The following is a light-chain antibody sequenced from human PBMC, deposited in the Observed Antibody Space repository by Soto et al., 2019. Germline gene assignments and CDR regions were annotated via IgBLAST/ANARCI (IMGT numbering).Light chain of an antibody. CDR2: DVI. J-gene: IGLJ1*01. CDR1: SSDIGGYNY. V-gene: IGLV2-14*03. Sequence: QSALTQPASVSGSPGQSITISCTGTSSDIGGYNYVAWYQQYPGKAPKLIIYDVINRPSGVSHRFSGSKSGNTASLTISGLQAEDEADYYCSSYTSTTADVFGTGTKVTVL. CDR3: SSYTSTTADV.